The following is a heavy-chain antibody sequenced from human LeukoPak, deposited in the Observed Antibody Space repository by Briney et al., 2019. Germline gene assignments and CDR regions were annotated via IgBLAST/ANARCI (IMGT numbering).Heavy chain of an antibody. Sequence: GASVKVSCEASGYTFSGSYIYWARQAPGQRLEWMGWINPNSGDTHYAQNFQGRVTMTRDTSITTAYMELSSLRSDDTGVYYCARGFYGMDVWGQGTTVTVS. CDR2: INPNSGDT. V-gene: IGHV1-2*02. J-gene: IGHJ6*02. CDR3: ARGFYGMDV. CDR1: GYTFSGSY.